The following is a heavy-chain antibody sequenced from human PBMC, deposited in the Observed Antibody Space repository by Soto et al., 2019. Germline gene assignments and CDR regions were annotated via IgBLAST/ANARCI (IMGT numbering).Heavy chain of an antibody. CDR3: ASESYGGEFDY. Sequence: QVQLVQSVAEEKKPGASVKVSCKASGYTFTSYAMHWVRQAPGQRLEWMGWINAGTGNTKYSQKFQGRVTITRDPSASTAYMELSSLRSEDTAVYYCASESYGGEFDYWGQGTLVTVSS. V-gene: IGHV1-3*05. D-gene: IGHD4-17*01. CDR2: INAGTGNT. J-gene: IGHJ4*02. CDR1: GYTFTSYA.